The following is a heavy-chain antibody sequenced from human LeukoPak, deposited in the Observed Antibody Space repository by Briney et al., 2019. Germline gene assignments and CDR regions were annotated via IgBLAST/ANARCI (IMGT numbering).Heavy chain of an antibody. V-gene: IGHV4-59*08. D-gene: IGHD3-10*01. CDR2: IYYSGST. J-gene: IGHJ4*02. CDR3: ARRQSYGSGSYSWGRPDDPFDY. CDR1: GGSISSYY. Sequence: SETLSLTCTVSGGSISSYYWSWIRQPPGKGLEWIGYIYYSGSTNYNPSLKSRVTISVGTSKNQFSLKLSSVTAADTAVYYCARRQSYGSGSYSWGRPDDPFDYWGQGTLVTVSS.